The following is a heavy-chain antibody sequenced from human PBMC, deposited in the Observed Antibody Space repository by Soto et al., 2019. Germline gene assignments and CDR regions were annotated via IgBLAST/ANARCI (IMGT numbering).Heavy chain of an antibody. D-gene: IGHD6-6*01. CDR3: ARDNLAGIAAPLDP. CDR1: GDSVSSNSAA. J-gene: IGHJ5*02. CDR2: TYYRSKWYN. V-gene: IGHV6-1*01. Sequence: PSPTLSLTCAISGDSVSSNSAAWNWIMQSPSRGLEWLGRTYYRSKWYNDYAVSVKSRITINPDTSKNQFSLQLNSVTPEDTAVYYCARDNLAGIAAPLDPWGKGHLVTVSS.